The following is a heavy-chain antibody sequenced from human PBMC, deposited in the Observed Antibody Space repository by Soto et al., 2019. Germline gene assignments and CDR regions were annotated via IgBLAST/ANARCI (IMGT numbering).Heavy chain of an antibody. CDR3: ARPSRYCSSTSCSGIYYYYYGMDV. Sequence: GGSLRLSCAASGFTFSSYGMHWVRQAPGKGLEWVAVISYDGRNKYYADSVKGRFTISRDNSKNTLYLKMNSLRAEDTAVYYCARPSRYCSSTSCSGIYYYYYGMDVWGQGTTVTVSS. D-gene: IGHD2-2*01. V-gene: IGHV3-30*03. J-gene: IGHJ6*02. CDR1: GFTFSSYG. CDR2: ISYDGRNK.